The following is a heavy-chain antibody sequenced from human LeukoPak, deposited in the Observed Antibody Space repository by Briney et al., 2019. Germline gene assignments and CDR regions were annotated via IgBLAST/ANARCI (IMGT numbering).Heavy chain of an antibody. Sequence: ASVKVSCKASGYTFTGYYMHWVRQAPGQGLEWMGWINPNSGGTNYAQKFQGRVTITRDTSISTAYMELSRLRSDDTAVYYCARVESLYCSSTSCYRDYWGQGTLVTVSS. CDR1: GYTFTGYY. CDR2: INPNSGGT. CDR3: ARVESLYCSSTSCYRDY. D-gene: IGHD2-2*01. V-gene: IGHV1-2*02. J-gene: IGHJ4*02.